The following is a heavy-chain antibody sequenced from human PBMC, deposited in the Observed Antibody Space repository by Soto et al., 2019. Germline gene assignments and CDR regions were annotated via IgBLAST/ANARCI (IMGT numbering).Heavy chain of an antibody. CDR3: ARDSEIHDYSNFGWFDP. CDR2: ISAYNGNT. J-gene: IGHJ5*02. Sequence: ASVKVSCKASGYTFTSYGISWVRQAPGQGLEWMGWISAYNGNTNYAQKLQGRVTMTPDTSTSTAYMELRSLRSDDTAVYYCARDSEIHDYSNFGWFDPWGQGTLVTVSS. D-gene: IGHD4-4*01. CDR1: GYTFTSYG. V-gene: IGHV1-18*01.